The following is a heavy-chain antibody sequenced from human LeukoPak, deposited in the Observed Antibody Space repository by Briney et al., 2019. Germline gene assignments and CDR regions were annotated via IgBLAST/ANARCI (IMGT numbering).Heavy chain of an antibody. V-gene: IGHV4-34*01. CDR2: INHSGST. CDR1: GGSFSGYY. Sequence: PSETLSLTCAVYGGSFSGYYWSWIRQPPGKGLEWIGEINHSGSTNYNPSLKSRVTMSVDTSKKQFSLKLSSVTAADTAVYYCARGYYDSSGYYYVWYFDLWGRGSLVTVSS. D-gene: IGHD3-22*01. CDR3: ARGYYDSSGYYYVWYFDL. J-gene: IGHJ2*01.